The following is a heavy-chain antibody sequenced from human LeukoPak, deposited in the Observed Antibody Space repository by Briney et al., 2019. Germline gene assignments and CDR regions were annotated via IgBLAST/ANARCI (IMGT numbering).Heavy chain of an antibody. Sequence: ASVKVSCKASNDTSNNFPISWVRQAPGQGLEWMGGIIPIFGTANYAQKFQGRVTITADESTSTAYMELSSLRSEDTAVYYCARVGYYDSSGYYSRFDYWGQGTLVTVSS. D-gene: IGHD3-22*01. V-gene: IGHV1-69*01. CDR1: NDTSNNFP. J-gene: IGHJ4*02. CDR3: ARVGYYDSSGYYSRFDY. CDR2: IIPIFGTA.